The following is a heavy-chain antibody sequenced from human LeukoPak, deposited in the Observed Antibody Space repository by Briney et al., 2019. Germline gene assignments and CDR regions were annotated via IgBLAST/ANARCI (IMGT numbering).Heavy chain of an antibody. CDR3: ARGRFTLRGHSGGWFDP. V-gene: IGHV4-61*02. D-gene: IGHD3-10*01. CDR1: GGSISSGSYY. J-gene: IGHJ5*02. Sequence: SQTLSLTCTVSGGSISSGSYYWSWIRQPAGKGLEWIGRIYTSGSTNYNPSLKSRVTISVDTSKNQFSLKLGSVTAADTAVYYCARGRFTLRGHSGGWFDPWGQGTRVTVSS. CDR2: IYTSGST.